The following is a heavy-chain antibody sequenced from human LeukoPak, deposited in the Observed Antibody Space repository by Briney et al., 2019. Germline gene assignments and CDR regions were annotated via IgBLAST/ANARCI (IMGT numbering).Heavy chain of an antibody. CDR3: ARGGPEDFWSGYFPHYYYGMDV. CDR1: GFIFSNYW. Sequence: GGSLRLSCVASGFIFSNYWMTWVRQAPGKGLEWVANINTDGSAKDYVDSVRGRFTISRDDAKNSLYLQMNSLRAEDTAVYYCARGGPEDFWSGYFPHYYYGMDVWGQGTTVTVSS. D-gene: IGHD3-3*01. J-gene: IGHJ6*02. V-gene: IGHV3-7*01. CDR2: INTDGSAK.